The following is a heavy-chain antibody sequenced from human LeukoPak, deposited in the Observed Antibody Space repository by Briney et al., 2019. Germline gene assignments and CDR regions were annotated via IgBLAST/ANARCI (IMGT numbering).Heavy chain of an antibody. J-gene: IGHJ4*02. D-gene: IGHD3-16*01. CDR2: FSGSGGST. CDR3: ARGTTFPYYFDY. Sequence: PGGSLRLSCAASGFTFSIYAMSWVRQAPGKGLEWVSAFSGSGGSTYYADSVKGRFTISRDNSKNSLYLQMNSLRAEDTAVYYCARGTTFPYYFDYWGQGSLVTVSS. V-gene: IGHV3-23*01. CDR1: GFTFSIYA.